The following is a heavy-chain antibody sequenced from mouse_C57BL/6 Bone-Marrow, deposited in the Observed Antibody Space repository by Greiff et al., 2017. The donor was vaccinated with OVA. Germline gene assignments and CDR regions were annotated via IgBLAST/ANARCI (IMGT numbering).Heavy chain of an antibody. D-gene: IGHD1-2*01. CDR1: GYTFTSYT. J-gene: IGHJ1*03. Sequence: QVQLQQSGAELARPGASVKMSCKASGYTFTSYTMHWVKQRPGQGLEWIGYINPSSGYTKYNQKFKDKATLTADKSSGTAYMQLSTLTSEVSACYYCARAGGYEYFDVWGTGNTVTVTS. CDR3: ARAGGYEYFDV. CDR2: INPSSGYT. V-gene: IGHV1-4*01.